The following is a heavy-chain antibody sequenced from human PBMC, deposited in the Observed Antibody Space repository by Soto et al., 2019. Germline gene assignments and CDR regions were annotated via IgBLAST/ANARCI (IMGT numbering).Heavy chain of an antibody. V-gene: IGHV4-30-2*01. Sequence: QLQLQESGSGLVKPSQTLSLTCAVSGGSISSGGYSWSWIRQPPGKGMAWIGYIYHSGSTYYNPSLKSRVTISVDRSKNQFSLKLSSVTAADTAVYYCASSRGSTVPLDYWGQGTLGTVSS. CDR2: IYHSGST. D-gene: IGHD1-26*01. J-gene: IGHJ4*02. CDR3: ASSRGSTVPLDY. CDR1: GGSISSGGYS.